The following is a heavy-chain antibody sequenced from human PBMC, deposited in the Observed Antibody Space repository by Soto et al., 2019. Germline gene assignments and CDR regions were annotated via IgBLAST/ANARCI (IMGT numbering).Heavy chain of an antibody. Sequence: ASVKVSCKASGYTFTSYAMHWVRQAPGQRLEWMGWINAGNGNTKYSQKFQGRVTITRDTSASTAYMELSSLRSEDTAVYYCASSYGSGSFYYYYYGMDVWGQGTTVTVSS. CDR2: INAGNGNT. CDR3: ASSYGSGSFYYYYYGMDV. D-gene: IGHD3-10*01. CDR1: GYTFTSYA. V-gene: IGHV1-3*01. J-gene: IGHJ6*02.